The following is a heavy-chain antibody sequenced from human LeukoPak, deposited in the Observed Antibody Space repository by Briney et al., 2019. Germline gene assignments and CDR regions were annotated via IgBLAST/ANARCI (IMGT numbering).Heavy chain of an antibody. CDR2: ISSTGSYI. V-gene: IGHV3-21*01. Sequence: GGSLRLSCAASGFTFSDSSMNWVRQAPGKGLEWVSSISSTGSYIYYADSVKGRFTISRDNAKNSLFLQMNSLRTEDTAVYYCARAQGYCSGGNCYSTSFDYWGQGTLVTVSS. CDR1: GFTFSDSS. CDR3: ARAQGYCSGGNCYSTSFDY. J-gene: IGHJ4*02. D-gene: IGHD2-15*01.